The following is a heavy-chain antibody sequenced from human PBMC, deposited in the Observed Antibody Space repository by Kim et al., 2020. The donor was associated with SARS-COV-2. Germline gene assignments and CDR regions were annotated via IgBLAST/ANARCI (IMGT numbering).Heavy chain of an antibody. D-gene: IGHD6-13*01. CDR1: GFTFSSYA. V-gene: IGHV3-30-3*01. Sequence: GGSLRLSCAASGFTFSSYAMHWVRQAPGKGLEWVAVISYDGSNKYYADSVKGRFTISRDNSKNTLYLQMNSLRAEDTAVYYCARFPGIAAAGVEVLNDYWGQGTLVTVSS. CDR2: ISYDGSNK. CDR3: ARFPGIAAAGVEVLNDY. J-gene: IGHJ4*02.